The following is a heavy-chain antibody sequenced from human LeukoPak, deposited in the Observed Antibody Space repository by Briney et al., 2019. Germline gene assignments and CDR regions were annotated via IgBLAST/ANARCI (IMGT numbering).Heavy chain of an antibody. CDR3: ARPQSSSGYYWPFDD. CDR2: ISPSSGT. D-gene: IGHD3-22*01. V-gene: IGHV3-23*01. J-gene: IGHJ4*02. CDR1: GFTFSSYA. Sequence: GGSLRLSCAASGFTFSSYAMRWDRQAPGKGLEWVSAISPSSGTFYADSVKGRFTISRDNSKNTLYLQMNSLRAEDTAVYYCARPQSSSGYYWPFDDWGQGTLVTVSS.